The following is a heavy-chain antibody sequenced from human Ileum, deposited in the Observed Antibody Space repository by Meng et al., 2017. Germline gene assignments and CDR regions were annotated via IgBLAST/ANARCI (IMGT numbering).Heavy chain of an antibody. CDR2: IHHSGST. CDR3: ARGTGDIRVGFDY. V-gene: IGHV4-4*02. J-gene: IGHJ4*02. Sequence: VQLQESGPGMVQPSAPLSLTCTVSGASIIGVNWWTWVRQTPGKGLEWIGEIHHSGSTNSTPSLKSRVTLSVDKSKNQFSLSMTSVTAADTAVYYCARGTGDIRVGFDYWGQGTLVTVSS. CDR1: GASIIGVNW. D-gene: IGHD7-27*01.